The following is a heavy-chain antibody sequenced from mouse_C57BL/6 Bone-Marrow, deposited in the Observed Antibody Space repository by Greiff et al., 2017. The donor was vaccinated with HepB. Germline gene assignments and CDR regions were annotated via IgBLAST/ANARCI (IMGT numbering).Heavy chain of an antibody. CDR3: ARQPYGNYFDY. D-gene: IGHD2-1*01. V-gene: IGHV5-6*01. CDR2: ISSGGSYT. J-gene: IGHJ2*01. Sequence: EVHLVESGGDLVKPGGSLKLSCAASGFTFSSYGMSWVRQTPDKRLEWVATISSGGSYTYYPDSVKGRFTISRDNAKNTLYLQMSSLKSEDTAMYYCARQPYGNYFDYWGQGTTLTVSS. CDR1: GFTFSSYG.